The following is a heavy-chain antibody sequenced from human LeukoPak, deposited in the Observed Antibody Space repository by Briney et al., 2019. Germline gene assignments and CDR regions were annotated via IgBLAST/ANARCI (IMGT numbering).Heavy chain of an antibody. Sequence: GGSLRLSCAASGFTFSNAWMSWVRQALGKGLEWVGRIKSKTDGGTTDYAAPVKGRFTISRDDSKNTLYLQMNSLKTEDTAVYYCTTGSADYYDSSGYFSWGQGTLVTVSS. CDR2: IKSKTDGGTT. D-gene: IGHD3-22*01. CDR1: GFTFSNAW. V-gene: IGHV3-15*01. J-gene: IGHJ4*02. CDR3: TTGSADYYDSSGYFS.